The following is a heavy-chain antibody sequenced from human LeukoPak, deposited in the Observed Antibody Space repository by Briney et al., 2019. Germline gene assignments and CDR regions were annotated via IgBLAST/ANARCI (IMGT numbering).Heavy chain of an antibody. D-gene: IGHD3-9*01. CDR2: INPNSGGT. Sequence: ASVKVSCKASGYTFTGYYMHWVRQAPGQGLEWMGWINPNSGGTNYAQKFQGRVTMTRDTSISTAYMELSRLRSDDTAVYYCARGGLYDILTGQDAFDIWGQGTMVTVSS. V-gene: IGHV1-2*02. J-gene: IGHJ3*02. CDR1: GYTFTGYY. CDR3: ARGGLYDILTGQDAFDI.